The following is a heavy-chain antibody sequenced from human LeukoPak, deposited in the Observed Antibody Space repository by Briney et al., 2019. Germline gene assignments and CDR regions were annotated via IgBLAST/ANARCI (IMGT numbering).Heavy chain of an antibody. V-gene: IGHV1-18*01. Sequence: GASVKVSCKASGYAFTSYGISWVRQAPGQGLEWMGWISPYNGNTNYAQKFQGRVTMTTDTSTSTAYMELRSLRSDDTAVYYCARDPMASVPIAAAATGWDFWGQGTLVTVSS. CDR1: GYAFTSYG. CDR2: ISPYNGNT. CDR3: ARDPMASVPIAAAATGWDF. J-gene: IGHJ4*02. D-gene: IGHD6-13*01.